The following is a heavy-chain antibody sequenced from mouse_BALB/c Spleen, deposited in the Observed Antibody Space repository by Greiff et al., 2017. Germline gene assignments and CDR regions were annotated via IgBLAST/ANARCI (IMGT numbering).Heavy chain of an antibody. J-gene: IGHJ2*01. CDR2: ISSGGSYT. CDR3: ARYDYDSGY. V-gene: IGHV5-9-3*01. Sequence: DVQLVESGGGLVKPGGSLKLSCAASGFTFSSYAMSWVRQTPEKRLEWVATISSGGSYTYYPDSVKGRFTISRDNAKNTLYLQMSSLRSEDTAMYYCARYDYDSGYWGQGTTLTVSS. D-gene: IGHD2-4*01. CDR1: GFTFSSYA.